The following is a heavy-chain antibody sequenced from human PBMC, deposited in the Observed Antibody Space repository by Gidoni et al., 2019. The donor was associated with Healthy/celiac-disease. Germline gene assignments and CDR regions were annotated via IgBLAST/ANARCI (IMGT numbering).Heavy chain of an antibody. CDR2: ISYDGSNK. J-gene: IGHJ4*02. CDR3: AKGSSDFDY. V-gene: IGHV3-30*18. D-gene: IGHD3-3*01. Sequence: QAPSKGLEWVAVISYDGSNKYYADSVKGRFTISRDNSKNTLYLQMNSLRAEDTAVYYCAKGSSDFDYWGQGTLVTVSS.